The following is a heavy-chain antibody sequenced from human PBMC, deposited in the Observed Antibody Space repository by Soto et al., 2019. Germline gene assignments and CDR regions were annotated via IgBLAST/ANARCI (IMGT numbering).Heavy chain of an antibody. CDR2: INTSTGST. V-gene: IGHV4-4*07. CDR1: GESIHTYL. CDR3: AISPGIAAAGTFFDY. J-gene: IGHJ4*02. Sequence: PSETLSLTCTVSGESIHTYLWSWIRQPAGKGLEWIGRINTSTGSTYYNPSLKSRVTISVDTSKNQFSLKLSSVTAADTAAYYCAISPGIAAAGTFFDYWGQGTLVTVSS. D-gene: IGHD6-13*01.